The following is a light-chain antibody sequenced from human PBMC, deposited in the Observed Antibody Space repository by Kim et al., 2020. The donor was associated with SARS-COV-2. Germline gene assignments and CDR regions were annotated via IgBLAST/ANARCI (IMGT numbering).Light chain of an antibody. J-gene: IGKJ2*01. V-gene: IGKV3-11*01. CDR1: QSLGTY. CDR2: GAF. CDR3: QQRYMWPRT. Sequence: SLSPGEGATLSCRASQSLGTYLDWYQHKRGQAPRLLIYGAFNRAAGIPARFSGSGSGTDFTLTISSLEPEDFAVYYCQQRYMWPRTFGQGTKLEI.